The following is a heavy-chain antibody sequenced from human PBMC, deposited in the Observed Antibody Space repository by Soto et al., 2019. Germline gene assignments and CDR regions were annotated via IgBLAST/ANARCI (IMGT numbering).Heavy chain of an antibody. CDR3: ARDLGSGYDPGDY. CDR2: IISIFGTP. J-gene: IGHJ4*02. Sequence: QVQLVQAGAEVKKPGSSVKVSCKASGGTFNSYAVNGVRQAPGQGIEWMGGIISIFGTPNYGQKFQGRVTITADESTSTGFMELSSLTSEDTAIYYCARDLGSGYDPGDYWGQGTLVTVSS. V-gene: IGHV1-69*12. D-gene: IGHD5-12*01. CDR1: GGTFNSYA.